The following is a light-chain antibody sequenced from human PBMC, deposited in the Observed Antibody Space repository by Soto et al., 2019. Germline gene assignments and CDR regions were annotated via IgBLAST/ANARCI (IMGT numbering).Light chain of an antibody. CDR3: QQYYSYQLT. CDR2: AAS. Sequence: AIRMTQSPSSFSASTGDRVTITCRASQGISSYLAWYQQQPGKAPKLLIYAASTLQSGVPSRFSGSGSGTDFTLTISCLQSEDFATYYCQQYYSYQLTFGGGTTVEIK. V-gene: IGKV1-8*01. J-gene: IGKJ4*01. CDR1: QGISSY.